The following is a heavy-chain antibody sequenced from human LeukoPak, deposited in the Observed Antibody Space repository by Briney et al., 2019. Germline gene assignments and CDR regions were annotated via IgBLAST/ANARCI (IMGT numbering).Heavy chain of an antibody. Sequence: SETLSLTCTVSGGSISSYYWSWIRQPPGKGLEWIGYIYYSGSTNYNPSLKSRVTISVDTSKNQFSLKLSSVTAADTAVYYFARSRAYDILTGYYGGRYNWFDPWGQGTLVTVSS. J-gene: IGHJ5*02. CDR1: GGSISSYY. CDR3: ARSRAYDILTGYYGGRYNWFDP. D-gene: IGHD3-9*01. V-gene: IGHV4-59*01. CDR2: IYYSGST.